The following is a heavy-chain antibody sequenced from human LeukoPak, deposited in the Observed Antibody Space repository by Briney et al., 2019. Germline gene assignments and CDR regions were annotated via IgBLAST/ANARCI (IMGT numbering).Heavy chain of an antibody. J-gene: IGHJ4*02. CDR1: GFTFSSYW. CDR3: ARDEGYGDYPHFDY. CDR2: IKQDGSEK. V-gene: IGHV3-7*03. Sequence: PGGSLRLSCAASGFTFSSYWMNWVRQAPGKGLEWVANIKQDGSEKYYVDSVKGRFTISRDNAKNSLYLQMNSLRVEDTAVYYCARDEGYGDYPHFDYWGQGTLVTVSS. D-gene: IGHD4-17*01.